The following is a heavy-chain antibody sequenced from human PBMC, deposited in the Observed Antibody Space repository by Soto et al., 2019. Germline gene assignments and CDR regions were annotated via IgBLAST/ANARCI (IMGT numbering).Heavy chain of an antibody. V-gene: IGHV1-46*01. CDR3: AREKYYYGSETYYSPPYYFDY. CDR2: INPSGGST. CDR1: GYTFTSYY. D-gene: IGHD3-10*01. Sequence: ASVKVSCEASGYTFTSYYMHRARQAPGQGLEWMGMINPSGGSTSYAQKFQGRVTMTRDTSTSTVYMEVSSLRSEDTAVYYCAREKYYYGSETYYSPPYYFDYWGQGTLVTVSS. J-gene: IGHJ4*02.